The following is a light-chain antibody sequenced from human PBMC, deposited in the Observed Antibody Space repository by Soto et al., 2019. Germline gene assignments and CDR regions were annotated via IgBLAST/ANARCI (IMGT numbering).Light chain of an antibody. Sequence: AIQMTQSPSSLSASVGDRVTITCRASQSIGTELGWYQLKPGKARKLLVYAASTLQSGVLPRFSGSGSGTDFTLTISSLQPDDFATYYCLQDFSYPRTFGQGTKVEIK. V-gene: IGKV1-6*02. J-gene: IGKJ1*01. CDR3: LQDFSYPRT. CDR1: QSIGTE. CDR2: AAS.